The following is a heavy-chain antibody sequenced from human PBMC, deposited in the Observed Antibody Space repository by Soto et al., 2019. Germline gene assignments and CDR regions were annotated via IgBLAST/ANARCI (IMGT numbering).Heavy chain of an antibody. CDR1: GYTFTSYD. CDR2: MNPNSGNT. J-gene: IGHJ5*02. V-gene: IGHV1-8*01. Sequence: ASVKVSCKASGYTFTSYDINWVRQATGQGLEWMGLMNPNSGNTGYAQKFQGRVTMTRNTSISTAYMELSSLRSEDTAVYYCARGGYCSGGSCYYNWFDPWGQGTLVTVSS. CDR3: ARGGYCSGGSCYYNWFDP. D-gene: IGHD2-15*01.